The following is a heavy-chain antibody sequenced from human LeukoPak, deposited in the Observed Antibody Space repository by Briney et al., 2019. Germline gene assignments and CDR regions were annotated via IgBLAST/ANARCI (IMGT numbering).Heavy chain of an antibody. Sequence: GSTNYNPSLKSRVTMSVDTSKNHFSLKLSSVTAADTAVYYCASYQMDYDFWSGYYKADYYYYYMDVWGKGTTVTVSS. CDR3: ASYQMDYDFWSGYYKADYYYYYMDV. CDR2: GST. J-gene: IGHJ6*03. D-gene: IGHD3-3*01. V-gene: IGHV4-59*10.